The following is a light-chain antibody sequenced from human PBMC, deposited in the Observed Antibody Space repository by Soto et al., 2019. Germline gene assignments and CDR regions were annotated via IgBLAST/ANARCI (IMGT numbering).Light chain of an antibody. V-gene: IGKV1-33*01. CDR2: AAS. Sequence: DIQMTQSPSSLSASVGDRVTITCRAGQSIGSYLNWYQQKPGKAPNLLIWAASSLQGGVPSRFTGSGSGTDFTFTISRLQPEGIATYYCQQYENLPTFGQGTRLEIK. CDR3: QQYENLPT. J-gene: IGKJ5*01. CDR1: QSIGSY.